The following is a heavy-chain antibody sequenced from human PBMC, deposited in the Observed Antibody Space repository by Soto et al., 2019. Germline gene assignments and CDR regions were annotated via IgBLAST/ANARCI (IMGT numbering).Heavy chain of an antibody. CDR1: GYTFTGYY. J-gene: IGHJ4*02. CDR2: INPNSGGT. D-gene: IGHD2-15*01. V-gene: IGHV1-2*02. CDR3: ARSPGYCSGGSCYSLVYFDY. Sequence: QVQLVQSGAEVKKPGASVKVSCKASGYTFTGYYMHWVRQAPGQGLEWMGWINPNSGGTNYAQKFQGGVTMTRDTSISTAYMELSRLRSDDTAVYYCARSPGYCSGGSCYSLVYFDYWGQGTLVTVSS.